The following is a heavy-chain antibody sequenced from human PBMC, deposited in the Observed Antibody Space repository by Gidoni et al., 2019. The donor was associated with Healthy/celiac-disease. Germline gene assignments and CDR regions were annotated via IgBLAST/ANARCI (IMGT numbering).Heavy chain of an antibody. Sequence: QVQLVESGGGVVQPGRSLRLSCAASGFTFRSYGMHWVRQAPGKGLEWVAVISYDGSNKYYADSVKGRFTISRDNSKNTLYLQMNSLRAEDTAVYYCAKRIWQQLVRGYMDVWGQGTTVTVSS. CDR2: ISYDGSNK. J-gene: IGHJ6*03. D-gene: IGHD6-13*01. CDR3: AKRIWQQLVRGYMDV. V-gene: IGHV3-30*18. CDR1: GFTFRSYG.